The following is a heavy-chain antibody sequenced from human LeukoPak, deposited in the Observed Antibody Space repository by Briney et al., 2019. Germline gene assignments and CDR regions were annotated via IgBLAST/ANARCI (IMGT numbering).Heavy chain of an antibody. CDR2: ISGRRDST. CDR3: AKDPNFYYCMDV. Sequence: PGGSLRLSCAASGFTFSSYGMSWVRQAPGKVLEWVSTISGRRDSTSYADSVKGRFTISRDNSKNTLYLQMNSLRAEDTAVYYCAKDPNFYYCMDVWGKGTTVTISS. CDR1: GFTFSSYG. J-gene: IGHJ6*03. V-gene: IGHV3-23*01.